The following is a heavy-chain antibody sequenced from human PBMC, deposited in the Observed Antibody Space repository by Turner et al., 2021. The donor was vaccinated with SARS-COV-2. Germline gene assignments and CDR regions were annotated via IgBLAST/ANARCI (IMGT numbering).Heavy chain of an antibody. Sequence: EVQLVESGGGLVQPGRSLRLSCAASGFTFDDYAMHWVRQAPGKGLEWVSGISWDSVSIVDADSVKGRFTISRDNAKNSLYLQMNSLRAEDTALYYCAKDISSGRFEHFQHWGQGTLVTVSS. CDR1: GFTFDDYA. CDR2: ISWDSVSI. V-gene: IGHV3-9*01. D-gene: IGHD6-19*01. CDR3: AKDISSGRFEHFQH. J-gene: IGHJ1*01.